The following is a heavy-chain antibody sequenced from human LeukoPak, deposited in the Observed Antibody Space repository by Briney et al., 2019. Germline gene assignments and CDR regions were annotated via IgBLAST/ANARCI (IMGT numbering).Heavy chain of an antibody. J-gene: IGHJ4*02. D-gene: IGHD4-17*01. CDR1: GFTFSSYA. Sequence: XXSLRLSCAASGFTFSSYAKSWVRQAPGKGLEWVSAISGSGGSTYYADSVKGRFTISRDNSKNTLYLQMNSLRAEDTAVYYCAKHSTTVTTDYFDYWGQGTLVTVSS. CDR2: ISGSGGST. V-gene: IGHV3-23*01. CDR3: AKHSTTVTTDYFDY.